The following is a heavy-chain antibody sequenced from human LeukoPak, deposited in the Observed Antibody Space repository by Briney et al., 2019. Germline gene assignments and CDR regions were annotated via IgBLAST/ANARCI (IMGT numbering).Heavy chain of an antibody. CDR1: GFSFSGYW. Sequence: PGGSLRLSCAASGFSFSGYWMSWVRQAPGKGLEWVANIKQDGREKFYVDSVKGRFTISRDNSKNTLYLQMNSLRAEDTAVYYCAKGFYDNSASGVFDIWGQGTMVTVSS. J-gene: IGHJ3*02. CDR3: AKGFYDNSASGVFDI. D-gene: IGHD3-22*01. CDR2: IKQDGREK. V-gene: IGHV3-7*05.